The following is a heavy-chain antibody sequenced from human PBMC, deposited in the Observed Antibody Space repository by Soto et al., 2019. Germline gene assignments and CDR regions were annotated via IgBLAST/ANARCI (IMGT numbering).Heavy chain of an antibody. J-gene: IGHJ6*02. CDR2: IYYSGST. CDR3: ARDTSLGVAADGSYYYGMDV. D-gene: IGHD6-13*01. V-gene: IGHV4-59*01. CDR1: GGSISSYY. Sequence: SETLSLTGTVSGGSISSYYLSWIRQPPGKGLEWIVYIYYSGSTDYNPSLKSRVTISVDTSKNQFSLKLSSVTAADTAVYYCARDTSLGVAADGSYYYGMDVWGQGTTVTVSS.